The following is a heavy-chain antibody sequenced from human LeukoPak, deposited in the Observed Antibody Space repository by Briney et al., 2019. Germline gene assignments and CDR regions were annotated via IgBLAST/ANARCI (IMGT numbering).Heavy chain of an antibody. V-gene: IGHV3-23*01. CDR1: GFTFSSYA. CDR3: AKCYSSSWSTQYNWFDP. J-gene: IGHJ5*02. CDR2: ISGSGGST. Sequence: QPGGSLRLSCAASGFTFSSYAMSWVRQAPGKGLEWVSAISGSGGSTYYADSAKGRFTISRDNSKNTLYLQMNSLRAEDTAVYYCAKCYSSSWSTQYNWFDPWGQGTLVTVSS. D-gene: IGHD6-13*01.